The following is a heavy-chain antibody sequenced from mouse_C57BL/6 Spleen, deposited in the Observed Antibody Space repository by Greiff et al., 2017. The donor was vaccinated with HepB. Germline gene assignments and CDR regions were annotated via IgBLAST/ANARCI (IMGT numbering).Heavy chain of an antibody. CDR2: ISSGGSYT. V-gene: IGHV5-6*01. J-gene: IGHJ2*01. CDR3: ARHEDYYGSDYFDY. Sequence: EVKLMESGGDLVKPGGSLKLSCAASGFTFSSYGMSWVRQTPDKRLEWVATISSGGSYTYYPASVKGRFTISRDNAKNTLYLQMSSLKSEDTAMYYCARHEDYYGSDYFDYWGQGTTLTVSS. D-gene: IGHD1-1*01. CDR1: GFTFSSYG.